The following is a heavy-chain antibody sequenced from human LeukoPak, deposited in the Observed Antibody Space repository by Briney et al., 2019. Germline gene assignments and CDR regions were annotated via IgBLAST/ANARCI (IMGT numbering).Heavy chain of an antibody. J-gene: IGHJ4*02. V-gene: IGHV4-30-4*01. CDR2: IYYSGST. CDR3: ATTNTKTLRNYFDY. D-gene: IGHD1-26*01. CDR1: GGSISSGDYY. Sequence: PSQTLSLTCTVSGGSISSGDYYWSWIRQPPGKGLEWIGYIYYSGSTYYNPSLKSRVTISVDTSKNQFSLKLSSVTAAYTAVYYCATTNTKTLRNYFDYWGQGTLVTVSS.